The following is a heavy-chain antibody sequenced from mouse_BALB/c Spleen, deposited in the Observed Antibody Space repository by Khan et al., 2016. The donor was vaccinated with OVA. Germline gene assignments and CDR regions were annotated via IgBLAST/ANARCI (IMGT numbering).Heavy chain of an antibody. Sequence: QFQLVQSGAELMKPGASVKISCKATGYAFRSYWIEWVKQRPGHGLEWVGEILPGTGNTNYNEKFEGKATFTADTSSNTAYLQLSSLTSEDSAVYYCTRPYYADFWGQGTTLTVSS. D-gene: IGHD2-10*01. CDR2: ILPGTGNT. J-gene: IGHJ2*01. CDR1: GYAFRSYW. CDR3: TRPYYADF. V-gene: IGHV1-9*01.